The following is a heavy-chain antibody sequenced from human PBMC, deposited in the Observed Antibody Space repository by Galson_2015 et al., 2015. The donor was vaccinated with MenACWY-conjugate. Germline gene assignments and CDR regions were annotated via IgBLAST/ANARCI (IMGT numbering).Heavy chain of an antibody. CDR2: ISPGDSNT. CDR3: ARHPPGGRGMDV. CDR1: GYSFTRYW. D-gene: IGHD1-26*01. Sequence: QSGAEVKQPGESLTISCKGSGYSFTRYWVAWGRQIPGEGLEWLSLISPGDSNTRYSPSFQGQVTISADKSISTAYVQWDSLQASDTAMYYCARHPPGGRGMDVWGQGTTVTVSS. J-gene: IGHJ6*02. V-gene: IGHV5-51*01.